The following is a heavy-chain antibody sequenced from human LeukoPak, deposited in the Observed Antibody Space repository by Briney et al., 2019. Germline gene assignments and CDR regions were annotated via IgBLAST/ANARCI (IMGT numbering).Heavy chain of an antibody. Sequence: SETLSLTCAVYGGSFSGYYWSWIRQPPGKGLEWIGEINHSGSTNYNPSLKSRVTIPVDTSKNQFSLKLSSVTAADTAVYYCARDNSGSYGYWGQGTLVTVSS. CDR1: GGSFSGYY. CDR2: INHSGST. V-gene: IGHV4-34*01. CDR3: ARDNSGSYGY. D-gene: IGHD1-26*01. J-gene: IGHJ4*02.